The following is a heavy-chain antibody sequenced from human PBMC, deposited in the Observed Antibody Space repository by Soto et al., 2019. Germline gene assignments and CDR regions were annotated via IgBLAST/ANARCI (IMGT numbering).Heavy chain of an antibody. D-gene: IGHD3-9*01. V-gene: IGHV3-66*01. CDR1: GFTVSSNY. CDR2: SYSGGAT. J-gene: IGHJ4*02. CDR3: ASLRFDWPYAFEY. Sequence: EVQVVESGGSLVQPGGSLRLSCAASGFTVSSNYMTWVRQAPGRGLEWLSVSYSGGATDYADSVKGRFTISRDDSKNTVYLQMNSLKAEDTAVYYSASLRFDWPYAFEYWGQGTRVTVSS.